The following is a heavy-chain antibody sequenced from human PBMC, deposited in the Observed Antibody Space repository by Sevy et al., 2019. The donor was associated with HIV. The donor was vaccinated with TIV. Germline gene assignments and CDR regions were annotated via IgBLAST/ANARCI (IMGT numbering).Heavy chain of an antibody. J-gene: IGHJ4*02. CDR3: ARVPGAVIAAGPYHFDY. Sequence: GGSLRLSCAASAFIFSSNATHWVRQAPGKGLEWVSVISYDGSNKEYADSVKGRFTISRDNAKNTLYLQMNSPRPEDTAVYYCARVPGAVIAAGPYHFDYWGQGTLVTVSS. CDR1: AFIFSSNA. D-gene: IGHD6-13*01. V-gene: IGHV3-30*04. CDR2: ISYDGSNK.